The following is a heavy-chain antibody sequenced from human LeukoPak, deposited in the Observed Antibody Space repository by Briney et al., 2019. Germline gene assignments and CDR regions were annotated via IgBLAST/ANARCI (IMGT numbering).Heavy chain of an antibody. J-gene: IGHJ3*02. CDR1: GGSISSSSYY. CDR2: IYYSGST. V-gene: IGHV4-39*01. Sequence: NASETLSLTCTVSGGSISSSSYYSGWIRQPPGKGLEWIGSIYYSGSTYYNPSLKSRVTISVDTSKNQFSLKLSSLTAADTAVYYCARHVVGVMITFGGVIAPDAFDIWGQGTMVTVSS. D-gene: IGHD3-16*02. CDR3: ARHVVGVMITFGGVIAPDAFDI.